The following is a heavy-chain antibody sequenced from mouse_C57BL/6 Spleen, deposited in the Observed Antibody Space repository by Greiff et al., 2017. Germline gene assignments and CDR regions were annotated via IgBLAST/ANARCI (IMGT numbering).Heavy chain of an antibody. J-gene: IGHJ1*03. CDR1: GYTFTDYY. V-gene: IGHV1-26*01. D-gene: IGHD1-1*01. Sequence: VQLQQSGPELVKPGASVKISCKASGYTFTDYYMNWVKQSHGKSLEWIGDINPNNGGTSYNQKFKGKATLTVDKSSSTAYMDLRSLTSEDSAVYYCARFLYYYGSSYVWYFDVWGTGTTVTVSS. CDR3: ARFLYYYGSSYVWYFDV. CDR2: INPNNGGT.